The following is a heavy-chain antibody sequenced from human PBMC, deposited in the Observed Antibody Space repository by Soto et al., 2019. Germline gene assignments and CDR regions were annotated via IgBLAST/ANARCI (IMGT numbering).Heavy chain of an antibody. CDR1: KFSFSEHA. CDR3: SRGSFGYYGP. Sequence: SLRLACNCSKFSFSEHAMTWVRQAPGKGLEWVGFIRNTPYGGTTDYAASVRGRFTISRDDSESIAYLQMNSLKTEDSGVYYCSRGSFGYYGPWGPGTLVTSPQ. J-gene: IGHJ5*02. CDR2: IRNTPYGGTT. D-gene: IGHD2-2*03. V-gene: IGHV3-49*04.